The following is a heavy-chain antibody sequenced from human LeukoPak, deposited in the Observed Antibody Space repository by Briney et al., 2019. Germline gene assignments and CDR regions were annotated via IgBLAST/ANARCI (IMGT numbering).Heavy chain of an antibody. CDR1: GGSISSSSYY. D-gene: IGHD3-10*01. CDR2: IYYSGST. J-gene: IGHJ4*02. V-gene: IGHV4-39*07. CDR3: ARVESFGRLDY. Sequence: PSETLSLTCTVSGGSISSSSYYWGWIRQPPGKGLEWIGSIYYSGSTYYNPSLKSRVTISVDTSKNQFSLKLSSVTAADTAVYYCARVESFGRLDYWGQGTLVTVSS.